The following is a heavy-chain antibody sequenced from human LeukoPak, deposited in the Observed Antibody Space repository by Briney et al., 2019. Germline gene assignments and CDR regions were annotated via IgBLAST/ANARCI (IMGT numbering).Heavy chain of an antibody. V-gene: IGHV3-53*01. CDR1: GFTFSSYW. CDR3: ARGWDHYDNNDYSIGFDP. J-gene: IGHJ5*02. CDR2: IYSGGST. Sequence: PGGSLRLSCAASGFTFSSYWMSWVRQAPGKGLEWVSVIYSGGSTYYADSVKGRFTISRDNSKNTLYPQMNSLRAEDTAVYYCARGWDHYDNNDYSIGFDPWGQGTLVTVSS. D-gene: IGHD3-22*01.